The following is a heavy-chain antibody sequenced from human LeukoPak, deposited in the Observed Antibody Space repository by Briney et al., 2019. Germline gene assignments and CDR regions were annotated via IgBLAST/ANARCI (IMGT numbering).Heavy chain of an antibody. D-gene: IGHD2-15*01. Sequence: PGGSLRLSCAASGFTFSDYYMSWIRQAPGKGLEWVSYISSSGSTIYYADSVKGRFTISRDNAKNSLYLQMNSLRAEDTAVYYCARDCSTGSCYSGYYYYYYMDVWGKGTTVTVSS. V-gene: IGHV3-11*04. CDR1: GFTFSDYY. CDR2: ISSSGSTI. J-gene: IGHJ6*03. CDR3: ARDCSTGSCYSGYYYYYYMDV.